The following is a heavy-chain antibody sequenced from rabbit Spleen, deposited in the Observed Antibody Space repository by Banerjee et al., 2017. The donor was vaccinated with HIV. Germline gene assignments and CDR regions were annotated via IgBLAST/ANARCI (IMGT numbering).Heavy chain of an antibody. D-gene: IGHD6-1*01. V-gene: IGHV1S40*01. CDR2: IYAGSSGST. CDR3: AREGPATTFAFDL. J-gene: IGHJ6*01. CDR1: GFSFSGSHY. Sequence: QSLEESGGDLVKPGASLTLTCTASGFSFSGSHYICWVRQAPGKGLEWIACIYAGSSGSTYYASWAKGRFTISKTSSTTVTLQMTSLTAADTATYFCAREGPATTFAFDLWGPGTLVTVS.